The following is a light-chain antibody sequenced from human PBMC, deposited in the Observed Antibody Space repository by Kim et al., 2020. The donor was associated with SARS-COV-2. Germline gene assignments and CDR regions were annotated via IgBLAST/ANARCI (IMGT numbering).Light chain of an antibody. CDR1: QGINSY. J-gene: IGKJ4*01. V-gene: IGKV1-9*01. CDR2: AAF. Sequence: ASVGDRVTITCRASQGINSYLAWYQQKPGKAPKLLIYAAFTLQSGIPSRFSGSGSGADFTLTIDSLQPDDFATYYCQQFKSYPLTFGGGTKVDIK. CDR3: QQFKSYPLT.